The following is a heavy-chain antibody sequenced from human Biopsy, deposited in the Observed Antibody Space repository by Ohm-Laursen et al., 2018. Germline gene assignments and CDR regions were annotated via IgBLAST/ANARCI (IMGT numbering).Heavy chain of an antibody. Sequence: GSLRLSCTASGFTVSTTYMSWVRQAPGKGLEWVSYISSSSSPIYYADSVKGRFTISRDNAKNSLSLQMNSLRAEDTAVYYCARGSDSDYWGQGTLVTVSS. CDR1: GFTVSTTY. V-gene: IGHV3-48*01. CDR3: ARGSDSDY. CDR2: ISSSSSPI. J-gene: IGHJ4*02.